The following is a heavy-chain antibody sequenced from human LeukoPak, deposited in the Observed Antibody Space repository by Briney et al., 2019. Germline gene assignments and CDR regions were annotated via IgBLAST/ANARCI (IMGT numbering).Heavy chain of an antibody. Sequence: QSGGSLRLSCAASGFTFSSYGMHWVRQAPGKGLEWVSVISYDGSNKYYADSVKGRFTISRDNSKNTLYLQMNSLRAEDTAVYYCARQSSQSGYDFFDYWGQGTLVTVSS. CDR2: ISYDGSNK. CDR3: ARQSSQSGYDFFDY. J-gene: IGHJ4*02. CDR1: GFTFSSYG. D-gene: IGHD5-12*01. V-gene: IGHV3-30*03.